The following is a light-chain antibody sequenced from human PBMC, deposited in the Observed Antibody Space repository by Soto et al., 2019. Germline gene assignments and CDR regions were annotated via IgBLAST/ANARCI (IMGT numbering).Light chain of an antibody. CDR1: SSDVGDHNY. CDR3: SSYTTSSTARV. J-gene: IGLJ3*02. Sequence: QSALTQPASVSGSPGQSITISCTGTSSDVGDHNYVSWYQQHPGKAPKLMIYDVSYRPSGVSIRFSGSKSGNTASLTISGLQTEDEADYCCSSYTTSSTARVFGGGTKVTVL. CDR2: DVS. V-gene: IGLV2-14*01.